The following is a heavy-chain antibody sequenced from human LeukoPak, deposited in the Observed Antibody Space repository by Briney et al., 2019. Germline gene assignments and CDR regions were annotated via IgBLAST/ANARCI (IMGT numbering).Heavy chain of an antibody. D-gene: IGHD3-22*01. CDR3: ARAEGYYDSSGYH. J-gene: IGHJ5*02. Sequence: GGSLRLSCAASGFTFSSYWMSWVRQAPGKGLEWVAHIKQDGSEKYYVGSVKGRFTISRDNAKNSLYLQMNSLRAEDTAVYYCARAEGYYDSSGYHWGQGTLVTVSS. CDR2: IKQDGSEK. V-gene: IGHV3-7*01. CDR1: GFTFSSYW.